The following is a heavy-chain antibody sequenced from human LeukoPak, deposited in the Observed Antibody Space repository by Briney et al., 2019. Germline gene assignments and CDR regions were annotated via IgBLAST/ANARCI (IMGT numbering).Heavy chain of an antibody. D-gene: IGHD3-16*02. J-gene: IGHJ2*01. V-gene: IGHV1-2*02. Sequence: ASVKVSCKASGGTFSSYAISWVRQAPGQGLEWMGWIDPNSGGTMYSQKFQDRVAMTSDTSINTAYMELSGLRSDDTAVYFCAKEADIVSFDLWGRGTLVTVSS. CDR1: GGTFSSYA. CDR2: IDPNSGGT. CDR3: AKEADIVSFDL.